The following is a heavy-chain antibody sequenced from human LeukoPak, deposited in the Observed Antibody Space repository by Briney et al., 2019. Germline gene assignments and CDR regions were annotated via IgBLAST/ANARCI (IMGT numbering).Heavy chain of an antibody. V-gene: IGHV4-4*07. CDR3: ARVPVAVTSRSMVY. CDR1: GGSISSYY. J-gene: IGHJ4*02. CDR2: IYTSGST. D-gene: IGHD2-21*02. Sequence: SETLSLTCTDSGGSISSYYWSWIRQPAGKGLEWIGRIYTSGSTNYNPSLKSRVTMSVDTSKNQFSLKLSSVTAADTAVYYCARVPVAVTSRSMVYWGQGTLVTVSS.